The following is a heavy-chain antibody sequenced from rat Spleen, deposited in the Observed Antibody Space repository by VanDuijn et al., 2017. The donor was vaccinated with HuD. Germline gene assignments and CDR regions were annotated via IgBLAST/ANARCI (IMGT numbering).Heavy chain of an antibody. J-gene: IGHJ2*01. CDR1: GFSLTSYN. V-gene: IGHV2-30*01. Sequence: QVQLKESGPGLVQPSQTLSLTCTVSGFSLTSYNVHWVRQPTGKGLEWMGVIWTGGSTDYNSALKSRLSISRDTSKSQVFLKMNSLQTEDTATYYCARGPTPFDYWGQGVMVTVSS. CDR2: IWTGGST. D-gene: IGHD3-4*01. CDR3: ARGPTPFDY.